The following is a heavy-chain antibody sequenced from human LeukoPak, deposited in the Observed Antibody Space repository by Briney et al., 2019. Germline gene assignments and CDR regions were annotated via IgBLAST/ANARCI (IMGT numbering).Heavy chain of an antibody. D-gene: IGHD5-24*01. Sequence: PGRSLRLSCAASGFTFSSYAMHWVRQAPGKGLEWVAVISYDGNNKYYADSVKGRFTISRDNSKNTLYLQMNSLRAEATAVYYCARDGDGYVDYWGQGTLVTVSS. CDR3: ARDGDGYVDY. CDR1: GFTFSSYA. J-gene: IGHJ4*02. CDR2: ISYDGNNK. V-gene: IGHV3-30*04.